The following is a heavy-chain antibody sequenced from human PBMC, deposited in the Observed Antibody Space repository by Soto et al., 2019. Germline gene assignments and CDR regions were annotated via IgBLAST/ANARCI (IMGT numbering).Heavy chain of an antibody. D-gene: IGHD4-4*01. CDR3: AKERPTTFFDS. CDR2: IYSGGNT. Sequence: GGSLRLSCAASGFTVSSNYMSWVRQAPGKGLEWVACIYSGGNTYYADSVKGRFTISRDTSKNTLYLQMNSLRAEDTAVYYCAKERPTTFFDSWGQGTLVTVSS. CDR1: GFTVSSNY. V-gene: IGHV3-66*01. J-gene: IGHJ4*02.